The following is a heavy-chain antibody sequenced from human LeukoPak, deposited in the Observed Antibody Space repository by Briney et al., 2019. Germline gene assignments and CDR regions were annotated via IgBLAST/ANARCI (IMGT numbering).Heavy chain of an antibody. V-gene: IGHV4-59*01. D-gene: IGHD3-22*01. CDR1: GGSISNYY. Sequence: SETLSLTCAVSGGSISNYYWSWIRQPPGRGLEWIGDIYDSGSTTYKPSLKSRVTISVDTSRNQFSLKLSSVTAADTAVYYCARLLFDSSDYRFDYWGQGALVTVSS. CDR2: IYDSGST. CDR3: ARLLFDSSDYRFDY. J-gene: IGHJ4*02.